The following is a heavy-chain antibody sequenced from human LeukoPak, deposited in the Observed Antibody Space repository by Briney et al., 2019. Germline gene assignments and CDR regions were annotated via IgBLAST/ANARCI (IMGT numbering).Heavy chain of an antibody. CDR2: INHSGST. CDR1: GGSFSGYY. J-gene: IGHJ4*02. CDR3: ARLRWLREGLDY. V-gene: IGHV4-34*01. Sequence: SETLSLTCAVYGGSFSGYYWSWIRQPPGKGLEWIGEINHSGSTNYNPSLKSRVTISVDTSKNQFSLKLSSVTAADTAGYYCARLRWLREGLDYWGQGTLVTVSS. D-gene: IGHD5-12*01.